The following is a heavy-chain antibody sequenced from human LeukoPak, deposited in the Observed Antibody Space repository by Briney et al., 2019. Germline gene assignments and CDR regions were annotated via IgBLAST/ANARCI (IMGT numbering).Heavy chain of an antibody. Sequence: GGSLRLSCGSTAFNCTAYWMHWVRQDPRQGLLWVARINSDGTTTNYADSVKGRFTISRDNAKNTLFLQMNSLRAEDTAVYFCAVSNGGYGPWGQGALVTVSS. J-gene: IGHJ5*02. CDR3: AVSNGGYGP. V-gene: IGHV3-74*01. D-gene: IGHD5-12*01. CDR2: INSDGTTT. CDR1: AFNCTAYW.